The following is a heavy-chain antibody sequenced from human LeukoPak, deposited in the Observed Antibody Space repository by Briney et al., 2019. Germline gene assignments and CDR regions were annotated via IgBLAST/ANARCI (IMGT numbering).Heavy chain of an antibody. D-gene: IGHD5-18*01. Sequence: SETLSLTCTVSGGSISSNSYYWGWIRQPPGKGLEWIGSIYYSGSTYYNPSLKSRVTISVDSSKNQFSLKLSSVTAADTAVYYCARSSSYGRTDAFDIWGQGTMVTVSS. CDR1: GGSISSNSYY. J-gene: IGHJ3*02. CDR2: IYYSGST. CDR3: ARSSSYGRTDAFDI. V-gene: IGHV4-39*07.